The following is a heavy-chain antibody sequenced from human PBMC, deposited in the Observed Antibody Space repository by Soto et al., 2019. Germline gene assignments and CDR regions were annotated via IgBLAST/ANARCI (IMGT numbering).Heavy chain of an antibody. J-gene: IGHJ4*02. CDR2: ISGSGGST. D-gene: IGHD1-1*01. CDR1: GFTCVSYA. CDR3: ANTTPRPGSSFDFGY. Sequence: TGGSLRLPWAAAGFTCVSYARSWVRQAPRKGLEWVSAISGSGGSTYYADSVKGRFTISRDNSKNTLYLQMTSLRAEDTAVYYCANTTPRPGSSFDFGYRGQGLLVT. V-gene: IGHV3-23*01.